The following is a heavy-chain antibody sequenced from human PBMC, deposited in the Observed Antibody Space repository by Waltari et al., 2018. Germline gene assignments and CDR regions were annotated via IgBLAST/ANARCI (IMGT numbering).Heavy chain of an antibody. J-gene: IGHJ4*02. Sequence: QVQLVESGGGVVQPGRSLRLSCAASGFTFSSYGMHWVRQAPGKGLEWVAVISYDGSNKYYADSVKGRFTISRDNSKNTLYLQMNSLRAEDTAVYYCAKDPGFLEWLLYHFDYWGQGTLVTVSS. V-gene: IGHV3-30*18. CDR2: ISYDGSNK. CDR3: AKDPGFLEWLLYHFDY. CDR1: GFTFSSYG. D-gene: IGHD3-3*01.